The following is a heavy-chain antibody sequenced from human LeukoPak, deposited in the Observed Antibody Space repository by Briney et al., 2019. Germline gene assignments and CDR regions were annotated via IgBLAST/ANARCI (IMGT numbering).Heavy chain of an antibody. J-gene: IGHJ4*02. CDR1: GGSFSSTNW. CDR2: VHLDGRT. CDR3: AREGGFYRPLDY. V-gene: IGHV4-4*02. D-gene: IGHD6-25*01. Sequence: SETLSLTCGVSGGSFSSTNWWTWIRPPPGKGLEWIGEVHLDGRTNFNPSLKSRLTMSVDLSENHVSLKLTSVTAADTAVYYCAREGGFYRPLDYSGQGTLVTVSS.